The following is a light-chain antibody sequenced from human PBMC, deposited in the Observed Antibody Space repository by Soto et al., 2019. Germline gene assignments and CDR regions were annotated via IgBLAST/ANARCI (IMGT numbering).Light chain of an antibody. Sequence: DIQMTQSPTSLSASVGDRVTITCRASQNINRYLNWYQQKAGEAPNLLIYSASTLQSGVPPRFSGSGSGSDFTRTIRSLQPEDFATYYWKQSYSMPPTFGQGTKVEV. CDR1: QNINRY. J-gene: IGKJ1*01. V-gene: IGKV1-39*01. CDR2: SAS. CDR3: KQSYSMPPT.